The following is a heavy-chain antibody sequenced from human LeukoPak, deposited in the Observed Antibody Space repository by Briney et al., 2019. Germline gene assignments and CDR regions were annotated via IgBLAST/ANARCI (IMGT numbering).Heavy chain of an antibody. CDR2: INAGNGNI. D-gene: IGHD6-19*01. CDR1: GYTFTTYA. J-gene: IGHJ5*02. CDR3: ARGAPIRVAGAATFDP. Sequence: ASVKVSCKTSGYTFTTYAIHWVRQAPGQRLEWMGWINAGNGNIKYSQKFQGRVTITRDTSATTAYMELSSLRSEDTAVYYCARGAPIRVAGAATFDPWGQGTQVTVSS. V-gene: IGHV1-3*01.